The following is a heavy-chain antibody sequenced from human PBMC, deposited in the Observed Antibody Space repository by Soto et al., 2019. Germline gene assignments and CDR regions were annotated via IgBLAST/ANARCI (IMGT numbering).Heavy chain of an antibody. CDR2: IYYSGGT. D-gene: IGHD6-6*01. Sequence: LSVTCNVSGRSISSYYWSWIRQPAGKGLEWLGRIYYSGGTNYNPSLKSRVTMSVDTSKNQFSLKLSSVTAADTAVYYCARTSIAARPGGMDVWGQGTTVTVS. CDR3: ARTSIAARPGGMDV. J-gene: IGHJ6*02. V-gene: IGHV4-4*07. CDR1: GRSISSYY.